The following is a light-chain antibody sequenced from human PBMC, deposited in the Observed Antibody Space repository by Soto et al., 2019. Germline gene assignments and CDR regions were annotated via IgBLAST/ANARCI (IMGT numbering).Light chain of an antibody. CDR2: DAS. V-gene: IGKV3-11*01. J-gene: IGKJ3*01. CDR3: QQRINWPPF. Sequence: EIVLTQSPATLSLSPGERATLSCRASQSVSSYLAWYQQKPGQAPRLLIYDASNRATGIPARFSGSGSGTDFTLTFSSLEPEDFAVYYCQQRINWPPFFGPGTKVDIK. CDR1: QSVSSY.